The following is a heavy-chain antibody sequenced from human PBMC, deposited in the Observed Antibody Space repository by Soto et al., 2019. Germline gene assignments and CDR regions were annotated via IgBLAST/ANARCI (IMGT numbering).Heavy chain of an antibody. CDR3: ARGHVDTAMVFVYYGMDV. V-gene: IGHV4-34*01. CDR2: INHSGST. D-gene: IGHD5-18*01. CDR1: GLSFSGYY. J-gene: IGHJ6*02. Sequence: SETLSLTCAVYGLSFSGYYWSWIRQPPGKGLEWIGEINHSGSTNYNPSLKSRVTISVDTSKNQFSLKLSSVTAADTAVYYCARGHVDTAMVFVYYGMDVWGQGTTVTVSS.